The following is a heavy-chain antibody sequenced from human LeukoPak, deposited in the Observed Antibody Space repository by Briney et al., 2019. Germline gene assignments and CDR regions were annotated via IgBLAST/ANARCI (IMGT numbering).Heavy chain of an antibody. CDR3: ARGMRGNSYILEH. D-gene: IGHD5-18*01. CDR2: IFGGGNT. Sequence: PAGGSLRLSCAASGFTVSSTYMSWVRQALGRELECVSIIFGGGNTFYAQSVEDRFTISRDNSRNTLYLLMNNPRAEDTAVYYCARGMRGNSYILEHWGQGTLVTVSS. J-gene: IGHJ4*02. V-gene: IGHV3-53*01. CDR1: GFTVSSTY.